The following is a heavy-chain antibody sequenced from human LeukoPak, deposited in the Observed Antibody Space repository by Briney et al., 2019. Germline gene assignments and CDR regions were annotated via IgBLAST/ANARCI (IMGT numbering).Heavy chain of an antibody. CDR1: GYTFTGYY. CDR2: INPNSGGT. CDR3: ARVPTYYYDSSGYYPD. J-gene: IGHJ4*02. D-gene: IGHD3-22*01. Sequence: ASVKVSCKASGYTFTGYYMHWVRQAPVQGLEWMGWINPNSGGTNYAQKFQGRVTMTRYTTISTAYMELRRLRSDATAVYYCARVPTYYYDSSGYYPDWGQGTLVTVSS. V-gene: IGHV1-2*02.